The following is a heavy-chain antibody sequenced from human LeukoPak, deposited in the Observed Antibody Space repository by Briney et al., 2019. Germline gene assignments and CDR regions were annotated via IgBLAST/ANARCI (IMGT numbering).Heavy chain of an antibody. CDR2: TNPNSGGT. CDR1: GYTFTGYY. D-gene: IGHD3-10*01. CDR3: ARDSSLVRGVIIPLDY. Sequence: ASVKVSCKASGYTFTGYYMHWVRQAPGQGLEWMGWTNPNSGGTNYAQKFQGRVTMTGDTSISTAYMELSRLRSDDTAVYYCARDSSLVRGVIIPLDYWGQGTLVTVSS. J-gene: IGHJ4*02. V-gene: IGHV1-2*02.